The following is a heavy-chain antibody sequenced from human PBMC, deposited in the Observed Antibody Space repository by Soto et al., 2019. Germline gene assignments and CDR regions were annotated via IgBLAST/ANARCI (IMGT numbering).Heavy chain of an antibody. D-gene: IGHD1-26*01. CDR3: VRDQGWGGSYSFGYYGMDV. V-gene: IGHV3-30*04. Sequence: QVQLVESGGGVVQPGRSLRLSCAGSGFTFRHYPMHWVRQAPGKGLEWVAVISYDGSKEDYADSVKGRFTISRDNSENTLYLQMNNLRPGDTAVFYCVRDQGWGGSYSFGYYGMDVWGRGTTVTVSS. CDR1: GFTFRHYP. J-gene: IGHJ6*02. CDR2: ISYDGSKE.